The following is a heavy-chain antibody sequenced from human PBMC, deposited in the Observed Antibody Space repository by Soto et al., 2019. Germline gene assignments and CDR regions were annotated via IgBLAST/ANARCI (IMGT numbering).Heavy chain of an antibody. CDR2: FDPEDGET. CDR3: ATDSYYDFWSGYSKDAFDI. V-gene: IGHV1-24*01. D-gene: IGHD3-3*01. Sequence: ASVKVSCKVSGYTLTELSMHWVRQAPGKGLEWMGGFDPEDGETIYAQKFQGRVTMTEDTSTDTAYMELSSLRSEDTAVYYCATDSYYDFWSGYSKDAFDIWGQGTMVT. CDR1: GYTLTELS. J-gene: IGHJ3*02.